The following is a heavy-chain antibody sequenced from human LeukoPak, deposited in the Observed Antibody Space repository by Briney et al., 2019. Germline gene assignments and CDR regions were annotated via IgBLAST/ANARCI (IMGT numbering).Heavy chain of an antibody. CDR3: ARVQESQIDYYFDY. Sequence: PSETLSLTCTVSGSSISSYYWSWIRQPPGKGLEWIGYIYYSGSTNYNPSLKSRVTISVDTSKNRFSLKLSSVTAADTAVYYCARVQESQIDYYFDYWGQGTLVTVSS. CDR1: GSSISSYY. D-gene: IGHD3-9*01. CDR2: IYYSGST. V-gene: IGHV4-59*01. J-gene: IGHJ4*02.